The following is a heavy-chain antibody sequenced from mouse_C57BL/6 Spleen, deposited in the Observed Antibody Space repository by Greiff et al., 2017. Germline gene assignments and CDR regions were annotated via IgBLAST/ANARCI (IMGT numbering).Heavy chain of an antibody. D-gene: IGHD1-1*01. CDR1: GYTFTSYW. V-gene: IGHV1-69*01. J-gene: IGHJ3*01. Sequence: QVQLQQPGAELVMPGASVKLSFKASGYTFTSYWMPWVKQRPGQGLEWIGEIDPSDSYPTYNQKFKGKSTLTVDKSSSTAYMQLSSLTSEDSAVYYCAREGTTVPWFAYWGQGTLVTVSA. CDR3: AREGTTVPWFAY. CDR2: IDPSDSYP.